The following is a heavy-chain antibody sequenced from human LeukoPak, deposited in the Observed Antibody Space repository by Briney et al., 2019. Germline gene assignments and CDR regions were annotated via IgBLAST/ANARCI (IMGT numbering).Heavy chain of an antibody. Sequence: GESLKISCKGFGYRFTNYWIGWVRQMPAKGLEWMGIIYPGDSDTRYSPSFQGQVTISADKSISTAYLQWSSLKASDTAMYYCARPNSSGWYAVDYWGQGTLVTVSS. D-gene: IGHD6-19*01. CDR3: ARPNSSGWYAVDY. J-gene: IGHJ4*02. V-gene: IGHV5-51*01. CDR1: GYRFTNYW. CDR2: IYPGDSDT.